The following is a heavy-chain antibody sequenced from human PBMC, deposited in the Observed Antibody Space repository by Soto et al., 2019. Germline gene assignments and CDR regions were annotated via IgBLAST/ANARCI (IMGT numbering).Heavy chain of an antibody. CDR1: GYSFTSYW. CDR3: ARHGEGGGSYYWVGY. J-gene: IGHJ4*02. D-gene: IGHD1-26*01. V-gene: IGHV5-51*01. Sequence: GESLKISCKGSGYSFTSYWIGWVRQMPGKGLEWMGIIYPGDSDTRYSPSFQGQVTISAAKSISTAYLQWSSLKASDTAMYYCARHGEGGGSYYWVGYWGQGTLVTVSS. CDR2: IYPGDSDT.